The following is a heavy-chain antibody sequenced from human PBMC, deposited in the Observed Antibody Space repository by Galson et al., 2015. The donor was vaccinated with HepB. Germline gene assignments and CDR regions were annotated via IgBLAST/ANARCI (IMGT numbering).Heavy chain of an antibody. J-gene: IGHJ4*02. D-gene: IGHD1-26*01. CDR3: ARDPPRSGSYYPFDY. CDR1: GYTFTSYY. Sequence: SVKVSCKASGYTFTSYYMNWVRQAPGQGLEWMGIINPSGGSTSYAQKFQGRVTMTRDTSTSTVYTELSSPRSEDTAVYYCARDPPRSGSYYPFDYWGQGTLVTVSS. V-gene: IGHV1-46*03. CDR2: INPSGGST.